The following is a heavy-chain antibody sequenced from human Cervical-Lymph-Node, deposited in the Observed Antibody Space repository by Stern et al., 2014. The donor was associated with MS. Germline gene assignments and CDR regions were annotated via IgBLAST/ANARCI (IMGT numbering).Heavy chain of an antibody. CDR3: ARGGGVIITPLTS. Sequence: VQLVQSGAEVKKPGASVKVSCKASGYTFTHYDINWVRQTTGQGLEWMGWMKPNSGNTGYAQKFQGRVTMTRNTSISTAYMELSSLSSDDTAVYYCARGGGVIITPLTSWGQGTLITVSS. CDR1: GYTFTHYD. D-gene: IGHD3-22*01. J-gene: IGHJ5*02. V-gene: IGHV1-8*01. CDR2: MKPNSGNT.